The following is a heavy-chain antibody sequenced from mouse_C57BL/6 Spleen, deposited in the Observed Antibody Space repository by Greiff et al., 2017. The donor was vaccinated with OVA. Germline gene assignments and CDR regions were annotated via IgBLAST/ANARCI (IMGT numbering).Heavy chain of an antibody. D-gene: IGHD3-3*01. V-gene: IGHV5-17*01. CDR2: ISSGSSTI. CDR1: GFTFSDYG. CDR3: ARRDSLLAMDY. Sequence: EVKLQESGGGLVKPGGSLKLSCAASGFTFSDYGMHWVRQAPEKGLEWVAYISSGSSTIYYADTVKGRFTISRDNAKNTLFLQMTSLRSEDTAMYYCARRDSLLAMDYWGQGTSVTVSS. J-gene: IGHJ4*01.